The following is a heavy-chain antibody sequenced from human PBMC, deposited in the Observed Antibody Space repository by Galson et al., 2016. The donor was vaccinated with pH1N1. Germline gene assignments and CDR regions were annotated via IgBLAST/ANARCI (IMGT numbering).Heavy chain of an antibody. D-gene: IGHD4/OR15-4a*01. CDR1: GVLFMSFG. Sequence: SGVLFMSFGISWVRQAPGQGLEWMGGIIPMFGTTKYAQKFQGRVTITADKSTSTGYMELNSLKYEDTAVYYCARHFNFHEPNYGATYYFDSWGQGAQVTVSS. CDR3: ARHFNFHEPNYGATYYFDS. J-gene: IGHJ4*02. CDR2: IIPMFGTT. V-gene: IGHV1-69*06.